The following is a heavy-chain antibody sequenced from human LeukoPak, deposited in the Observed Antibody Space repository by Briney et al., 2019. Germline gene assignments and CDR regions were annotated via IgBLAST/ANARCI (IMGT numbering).Heavy chain of an antibody. CDR3: VKVRAARPTTYYYMDV. CDR1: GFTFSSYG. J-gene: IGHJ6*03. D-gene: IGHD6-6*01. Sequence: GGSLRLSCAASGFTFSSYGMHWVRQAPGKGLEWVAFIRYDGTNKFYADSVKGRFATSRDNSKNTLYLQMNSLRGDDTAVYYCVKVRAARPTTYYYMDVCGKGTTVTVSS. CDR2: IRYDGTNK. V-gene: IGHV3-30*02.